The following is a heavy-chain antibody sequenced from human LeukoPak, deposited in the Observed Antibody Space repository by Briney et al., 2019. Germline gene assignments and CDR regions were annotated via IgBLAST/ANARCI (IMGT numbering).Heavy chain of an antibody. CDR3: AKEFDYYGSGSHFDY. CDR2: VYSRGNT. Sequence: GGSLRLSCAASGFTVSSNFITWVRQAPGKGLEWVSVVYSRGNTYYADSVMGRFTISRDFSNNTVYLQMNSLRAEDTAVYYCAKEFDYYGSGSHFDYWGQGTLVTVSS. V-gene: IGHV3-66*01. D-gene: IGHD3-10*01. J-gene: IGHJ4*02. CDR1: GFTVSSNF.